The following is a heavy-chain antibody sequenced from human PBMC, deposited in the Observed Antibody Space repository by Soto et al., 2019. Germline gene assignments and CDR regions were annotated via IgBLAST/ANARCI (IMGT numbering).Heavy chain of an antibody. V-gene: IGHV4-39*01. J-gene: IGHJ4*02. Sequence: QLQLQESGPGLVKPSETLSLSCTVSGGSISSSSYYWDWIRQPPGKGLEWIGSIYYSGSTYYNPSLKSRVTISVDTSKNQFSLKLSSVTAADTAVYYCARRYYGSGSIEYWGQGTLVTVSS. CDR3: ARRYYGSGSIEY. D-gene: IGHD3-10*01. CDR1: GGSISSSSYY. CDR2: IYYSGST.